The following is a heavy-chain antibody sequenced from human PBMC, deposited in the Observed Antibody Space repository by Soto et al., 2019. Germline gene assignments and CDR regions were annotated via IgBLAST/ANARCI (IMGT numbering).Heavy chain of an antibody. J-gene: IGHJ6*02. CDR3: ARSRTFTVPRLPNYYYYGMDV. CDR2: IIPIFGTA. Sequence: SVKVSCKASGGTFSSYAITWVRQAPGQGLEWMGGIIPIFGTANYAQKFQGRVTITADESTSTAYMELSSLRSEDTAVYYCARSRTFTVPRLPNYYYYGMDVWGQGTTVTVSS. D-gene: IGHD4-4*01. V-gene: IGHV1-69*13. CDR1: GGTFSSYA.